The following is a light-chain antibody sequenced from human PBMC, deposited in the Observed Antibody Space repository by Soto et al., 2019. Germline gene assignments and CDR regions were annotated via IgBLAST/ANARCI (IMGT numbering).Light chain of an antibody. J-gene: IGKJ3*01. CDR3: QKSNSAPFT. V-gene: IGKV1-27*01. Sequence: DIQMIQSPSSLSASVGDRVTITCRTSQDISNFLAWYQQKPGKAPKLLIYGTSTLQSGVPSRFSGSGSGTVLTFTISSLQPEDVATYYCQKSNSAPFTFGPGTKVDIK. CDR2: GTS. CDR1: QDISNF.